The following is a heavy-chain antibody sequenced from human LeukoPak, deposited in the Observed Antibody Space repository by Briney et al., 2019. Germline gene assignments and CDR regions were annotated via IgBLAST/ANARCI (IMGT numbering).Heavy chain of an antibody. CDR3: ARDLSGISSATDAFDM. D-gene: IGHD1-14*01. CDR2: INTNSGGT. J-gene: IGHJ3*02. CDR1: GYTFTAYY. V-gene: IGHV1-2*06. Sequence: ASVKVSCRASGYTFTAYYIHRVRQAPGQGVEGMGRINTNSGGTDSAQKFQGRVTMPRDTSMNTAYMELSRLKSDDTAVYYCARDLSGISSATDAFDMWGQGTMVTVSS.